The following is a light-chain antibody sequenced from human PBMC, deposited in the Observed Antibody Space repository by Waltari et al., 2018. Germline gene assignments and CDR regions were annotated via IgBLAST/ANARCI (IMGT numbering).Light chain of an antibody. J-gene: IGLJ3*02. CDR1: PLPKQY. Sequence: SSELTQPPSVSVSPGQTARNPCSGYPLPKQYAFWYQQKQGHAPVLVMYKYSERPSGIPERFSGSTSGTTVTLTISGVQAEDEADYYCQSADTSGNYVVFGGGTKLTVL. CDR3: QSADTSGNYVV. V-gene: IGLV3-25*03. CDR2: KYS.